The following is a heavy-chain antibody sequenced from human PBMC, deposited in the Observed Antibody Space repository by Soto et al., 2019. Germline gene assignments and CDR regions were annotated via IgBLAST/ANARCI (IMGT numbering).Heavy chain of an antibody. V-gene: IGHV3-66*01. J-gene: IGHJ4*02. Sequence: PGGSLRLSCVASEFTVSSNYMSWVRQAPGKGLEWVSLIYSAGNTYYADSVKGRFTISRDNSKNSLYLQMNSLRAEDTGVYYCARDLGVALATLTLDYWGQGTLVTVSS. CDR3: ARDLGVALATLTLDY. CDR1: EFTVSSNY. CDR2: IYSAGNT. D-gene: IGHD2-15*01.